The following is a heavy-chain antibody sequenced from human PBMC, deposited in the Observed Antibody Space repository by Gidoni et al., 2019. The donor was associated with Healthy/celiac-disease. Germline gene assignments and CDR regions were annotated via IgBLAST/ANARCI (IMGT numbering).Heavy chain of an antibody. J-gene: IGHJ4*02. D-gene: IGHD3-10*01. CDR2: ISGSGGST. CDR1: GFPFRSYA. Sequence: EVQLLESGGGLVQPGGSLRLSCAASGFPFRSYAMSWVRQAPGKGVEGVSAISGSGGSTYYADSVKGRFTISRDNSKNTLYLQMNSLRAEDTAVYYCAKDLDSAVGGGIDYWGQGTLVTVSS. CDR3: AKDLDSAVGGGIDY. V-gene: IGHV3-23*01.